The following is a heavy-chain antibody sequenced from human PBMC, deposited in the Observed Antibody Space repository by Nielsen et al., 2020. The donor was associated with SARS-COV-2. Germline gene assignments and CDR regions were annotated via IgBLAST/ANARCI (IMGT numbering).Heavy chain of an antibody. V-gene: IGHV4-38-2*02. J-gene: IGHJ3*01. Sequence: SETLSLTCTVSGYSISSGYYWGWIRQPPGKGLEWIGSIYHSGSTYDNPSLKSRVSLSVDTSRNQFSLRVTSVTAADTAVYYCARHSPTAGEPHAFDFWGRGTMVTVSS. CDR2: IYHSGST. CDR1: GYSISSGYY. CDR3: ARHSPTAGEPHAFDF. D-gene: IGHD3-10*01.